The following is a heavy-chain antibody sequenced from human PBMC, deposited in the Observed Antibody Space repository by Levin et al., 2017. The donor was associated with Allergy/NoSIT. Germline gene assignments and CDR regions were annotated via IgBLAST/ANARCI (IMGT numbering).Heavy chain of an antibody. J-gene: IGHJ3*02. CDR2: IYYSGST. V-gene: IGHV4-30-4*01. D-gene: IGHD1-26*01. CDR1: GGSISSGDYY. Sequence: SETLSLTCTVSGGSISSGDYYWSWIRQPPGKGLEWIGYIYYSGSTYYNPSLKSRVTISVDTSKNQFSLKLSSVTAADTAVYYCARDSWSTHSGATHAFDIWGQGTMVTVSS. CDR3: ARDSWSTHSGATHAFDI.